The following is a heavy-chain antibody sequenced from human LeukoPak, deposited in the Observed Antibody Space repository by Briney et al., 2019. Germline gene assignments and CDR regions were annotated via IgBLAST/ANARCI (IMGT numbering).Heavy chain of an antibody. J-gene: IGHJ4*02. Sequence: ASVKVSCKASGYTFTSFYMHWVRQAPGQGLEWMGIINPRGGSTTSAQKFQGRVTLTRDTSTSTVYMELSRLRSDDTAVYYCARDLDYWGQGTLVTVSS. V-gene: IGHV1-46*01. CDR2: INPRGGST. CDR3: ARDLDY. CDR1: GYTFTSFY.